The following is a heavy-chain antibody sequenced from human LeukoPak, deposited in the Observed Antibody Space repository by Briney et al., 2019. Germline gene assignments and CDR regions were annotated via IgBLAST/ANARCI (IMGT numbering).Heavy chain of an antibody. CDR1: GFTFSNYN. D-gene: IGHD3-16*01. CDR2: ITRDSIYT. J-gene: IGHJ3*02. Sequence: GGSLRLSCAASGFTFSNYNMNWVRQTPGKGLEWVSSITRDSIYTFYADSVKGRFTISRDDAKNSLSLQMNSLRAGDTAVYYCARKGDGAFDIWGQGTMVTVFS. V-gene: IGHV3-21*01. CDR3: ARKGDGAFDI.